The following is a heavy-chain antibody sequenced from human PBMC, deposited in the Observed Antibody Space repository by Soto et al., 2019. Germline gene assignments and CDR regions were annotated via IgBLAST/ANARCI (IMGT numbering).Heavy chain of an antibody. D-gene: IGHD6-13*01. CDR2: IWYDGSNK. Sequence: QVQLVESGGGVVQPGRSLRLSCAASGFTFSSYGMHWVRQAPGKGLEWVAVIWYDGSNKYYADSVKGRFTISRDNSKNTLYLQMNSLRAEDTAVYYCAREMGIAAATHGSHFDYWGQGTLVTVSS. V-gene: IGHV3-33*01. CDR1: GFTFSSYG. CDR3: AREMGIAAATHGSHFDY. J-gene: IGHJ4*02.